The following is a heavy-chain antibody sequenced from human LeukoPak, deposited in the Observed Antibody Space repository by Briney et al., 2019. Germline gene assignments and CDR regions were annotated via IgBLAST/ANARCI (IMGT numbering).Heavy chain of an antibody. CDR3: ARVAVGAGTDYFDY. Sequence: PGGSLRLSCAASGFTVSSNCMSWVRQAPGKGLEWVSVIYSGGDTYYADSVKGRFTISRDNSKNTLYLQMNSLRAEDTAVYYCARVAVGAGTDYFDYWGQGTLVTVPS. D-gene: IGHD6-19*01. V-gene: IGHV3-53*01. J-gene: IGHJ4*02. CDR1: GFTVSSNC. CDR2: IYSGGDT.